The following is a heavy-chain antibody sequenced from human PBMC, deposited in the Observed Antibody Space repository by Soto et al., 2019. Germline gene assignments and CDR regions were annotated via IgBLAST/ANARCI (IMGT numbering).Heavy chain of an antibody. V-gene: IGHV3-23*01. D-gene: IGHD3-3*01. CDR2: ISGSGGST. J-gene: IGHJ4*02. CDR1: GFTFSSYA. Sequence: EVQLLESGGGLVQPGGSLRLSCAASGFTFSSYAMSWVRQAPGKGLEWVSAISGSGGSTYYADSVKGRFTISRDNSKNTLYLQMNSLRAEDTAVYYCAKGAVADFGVVTYYFDYWGQGTLVTVSS. CDR3: AKGAVADFGVVTYYFDY.